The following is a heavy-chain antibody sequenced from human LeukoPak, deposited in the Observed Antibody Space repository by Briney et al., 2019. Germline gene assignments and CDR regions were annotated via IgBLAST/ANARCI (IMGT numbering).Heavy chain of an antibody. CDR1: GFIFSLYT. D-gene: IGHD5-24*01. Sequence: GGSLRLSCAASGFIFSLYTMNWVRHAPGKGREWVSSISSDITYIFYADSVKGRFTVSRDNAKNSLYLQMSSLRAEDTAVYYCARDRGYYFDYWGQGILVTVSS. CDR2: ISSDITYI. CDR3: ARDRGYYFDY. J-gene: IGHJ4*02. V-gene: IGHV3-21*06.